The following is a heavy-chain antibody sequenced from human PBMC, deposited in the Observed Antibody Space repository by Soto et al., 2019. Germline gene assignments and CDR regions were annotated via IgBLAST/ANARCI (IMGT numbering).Heavy chain of an antibody. CDR1: GGSTSSGGYY. J-gene: IGHJ4*02. D-gene: IGHD3-22*01. V-gene: IGHV4-31*03. CDR2: IYYSGST. CDR3: ARAVGYYDSSGYFHFDY. Sequence: PSETLSLTCTVSGGSTSSGGYYWSWIRQHPGKGLEWIGYIYYSGSTYYNPSLKSRVTISVDTSKNQFSLKLSSVTAADTAVYYCARAVGYYDSSGYFHFDYWGQGTLVTVSS.